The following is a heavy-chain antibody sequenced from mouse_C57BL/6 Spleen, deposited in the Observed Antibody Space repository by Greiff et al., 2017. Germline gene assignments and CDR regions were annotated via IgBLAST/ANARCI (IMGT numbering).Heavy chain of an antibody. V-gene: IGHV5-17*01. CDR2: ISSGSSTI. D-gene: IGHD1-1*01. CDR1: GFTLSDYG. CDR3: ATTVVERYFDV. J-gene: IGHJ1*03. Sequence: DVKLVESGGGLVKPGGSLKLSCAASGFTLSDYGMHWVRQAPEKGLEWVAYISSGSSTIYYADTVKGRFTISRDNAKNTLFLQMTSLRSEDTAMYYCATTVVERYFDVWGTGTTVTVSS.